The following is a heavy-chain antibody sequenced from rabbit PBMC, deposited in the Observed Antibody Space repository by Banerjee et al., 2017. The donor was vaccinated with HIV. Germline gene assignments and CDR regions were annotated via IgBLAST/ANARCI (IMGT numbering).Heavy chain of an antibody. CDR2: IYAGSSGDT. Sequence: QEQLVESVGGLVQPEGSLTRTGTTSGIDFNSYYHMGWVRQAPGKGLEWIACIYAGSSGDTYYASWAKGRFTISKTSSTTVTLQMTSLTAADTATYFCAKDLPGAIGWNFDLWGPGTLVTVS. CDR1: GIDFNSYYH. D-gene: IGHD3-1*01. V-gene: IGHV1S45*01. CDR3: AKDLPGAIGWNFDL. J-gene: IGHJ4*01.